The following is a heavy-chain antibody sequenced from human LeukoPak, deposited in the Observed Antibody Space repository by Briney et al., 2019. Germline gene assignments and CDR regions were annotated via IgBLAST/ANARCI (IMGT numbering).Heavy chain of an antibody. Sequence: SETLTLTCTVSGGSISSGSYYWSWIRQPAGKGLEWIGRIYTSGSTNYNPSLKSRVTISVDTSKNQFSLKLSSVTAADTAVHYCAREPPRKDAFDIWGQGTMVTVSS. J-gene: IGHJ3*02. CDR1: GGSISSGSYY. CDR3: AREPPRKDAFDI. V-gene: IGHV4-61*02. CDR2: IYTSGST.